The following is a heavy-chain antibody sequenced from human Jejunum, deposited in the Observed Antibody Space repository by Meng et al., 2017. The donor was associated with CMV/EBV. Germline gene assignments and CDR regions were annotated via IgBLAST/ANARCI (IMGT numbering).Heavy chain of an antibody. V-gene: IGHV3-64*01. D-gene: IGHD4-23*01. Sequence: VSGFTFRSYVMHWVRQAPGKGLEYVSAISTNGDSTYYANSVKDRFTISRDNSKNTLYLQMGSLRAEDMAVYYCAREVPGGVRWRFDYWGQGTLVTVSS. CDR3: AREVPGGVRWRFDY. CDR1: GFTFRSYV. J-gene: IGHJ4*02. CDR2: ISTNGDST.